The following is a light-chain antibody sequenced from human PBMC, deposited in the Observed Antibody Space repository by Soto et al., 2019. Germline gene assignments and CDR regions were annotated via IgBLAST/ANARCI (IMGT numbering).Light chain of an antibody. CDR2: GAS. V-gene: IGKV3-20*01. J-gene: IGKJ1*01. CDR1: QSVRSSF. CDR3: QDYGSSQWT. Sequence: IGMKQSPATLSVYPGERAILSCRAGQSVRSSFLAWYQQKPGQAPRLLIYGASSRATGIPDRFSGSGSGTDFTLTISRLEPEDFAVYYCQDYGSSQWTFGQGTKV.